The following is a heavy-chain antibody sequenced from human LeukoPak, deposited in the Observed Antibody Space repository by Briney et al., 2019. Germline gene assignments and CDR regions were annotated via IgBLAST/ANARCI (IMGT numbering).Heavy chain of an antibody. J-gene: IGHJ4*02. CDR2: IYYSGNT. CDR1: GFTFSAYA. Sequence: GSLRLSCEASGFTFSAYAMTWIRQPPGKGLEWIGSIYYSGNTYYNPSLKSRVTISVDTSKNQFSLTLSSVTAADTAVYYCARRYTASPGERFDYWGQGTLVTVSS. V-gene: IGHV4-38-2*01. CDR3: ARRYTASPGERFDY. D-gene: IGHD2-2*02.